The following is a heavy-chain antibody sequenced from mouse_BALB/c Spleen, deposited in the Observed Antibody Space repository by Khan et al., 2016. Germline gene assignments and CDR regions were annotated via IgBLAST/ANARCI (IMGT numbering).Heavy chain of an antibody. D-gene: IGHD1-1*01. CDR1: GYTFRNYG. Sequence: QIQLVPSGPELKKPGETVKISCKASGYTFRNYGLNWVKQAPGKGLKWMGWINTNTGEPTYAEEFKGRFALSLETSASTAYLQINNLKNEDTATYFCANYGSSGYFDYWGLGTSLTVSS. CDR2: INTNTGEP. CDR3: ANYGSSGYFDY. V-gene: IGHV9-3*02. J-gene: IGHJ2*02.